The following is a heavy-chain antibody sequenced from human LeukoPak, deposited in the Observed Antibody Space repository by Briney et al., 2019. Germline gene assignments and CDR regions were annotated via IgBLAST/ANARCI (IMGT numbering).Heavy chain of an antibody. Sequence: KPSETLSLTCTVSGGSISSYYWSWIRQPAGKGLEWIGRIYTSGSTNYNPSLKSRVTISVDTSKNQFSLKLSSVTAADTAVYYCARAYMTTGYNWFDPWGQGTLVTVSS. V-gene: IGHV4-4*07. CDR3: ARAYMTTGYNWFDP. CDR2: IYTSGST. CDR1: GGSISSYY. D-gene: IGHD4-17*01. J-gene: IGHJ5*02.